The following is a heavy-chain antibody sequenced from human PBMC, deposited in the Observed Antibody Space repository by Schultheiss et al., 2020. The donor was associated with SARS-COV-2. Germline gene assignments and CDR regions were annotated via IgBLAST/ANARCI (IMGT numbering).Heavy chain of an antibody. J-gene: IGHJ6*02. D-gene: IGHD6-13*01. V-gene: IGHV3-21*01. CDR1: GFSVSSNY. CDR2: ISSSSSYI. CDR3: ARDLGPAYSSSWYYYYYGMDV. Sequence: GGSLRLSCAASGFSVSSNYMSWVRQAPGKGLEWVSSISSSSSYIYYADSVKGRFTISRDNSKNTLYLQMNSLRAEDTAVYYCARDLGPAYSSSWYYYYYGMDVWGQGTTVTVSS.